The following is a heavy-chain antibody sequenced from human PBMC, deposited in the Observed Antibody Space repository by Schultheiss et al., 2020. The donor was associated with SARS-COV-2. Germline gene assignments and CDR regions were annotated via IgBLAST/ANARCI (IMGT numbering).Heavy chain of an antibody. V-gene: IGHV4-38-2*01. J-gene: IGHJ4*02. D-gene: IGHD2-15*01. CDR2: ISHSGST. CDR3: VRQIRDCSGGSCYLYFDY. Sequence: SETLSLTCAVSGYSITSAYSWGWIRLPPAKGLEWIGSISHSGSTCYNPSLKSRVTISVDTSKNQFSLKLSSVTAADTAIYYCVRQIRDCSGGSCYLYFDYWGQGTLVTVSS. CDR1: GYSITSAYS.